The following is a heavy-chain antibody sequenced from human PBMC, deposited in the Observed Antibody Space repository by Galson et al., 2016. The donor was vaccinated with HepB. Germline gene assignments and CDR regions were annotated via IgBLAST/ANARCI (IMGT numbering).Heavy chain of an antibody. CDR3: ARDNGHHSFDD. CDR1: GYTFTNDY. D-gene: IGHD2-8*01. Sequence: SVKVSCKAPGYTFTNDYMHWVRQAPGQGLEWMGRIILSDGTTIHAQKFQGRVTMTRDMSTSAVFLELSSLGSDDTALYYCARDNGHHSFDDWGQGTLVTVSS. CDR2: IILSDGTT. V-gene: IGHV1-46*01. J-gene: IGHJ4*02.